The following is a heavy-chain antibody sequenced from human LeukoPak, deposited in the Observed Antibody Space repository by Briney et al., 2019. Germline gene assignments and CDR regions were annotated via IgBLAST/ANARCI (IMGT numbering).Heavy chain of an antibody. CDR1: GDNFTSDW. CDR3: ARMTSDWYLDY. D-gene: IGHD6-19*01. Sequence: GESLKISCEGSGDNFTSDWIAWGRQMPGKGLEWMGIIYPCDSDSRYSPSFEGQVTISADKSINNTYLRWSSLKASDTAMYYCARMTSDWYLDYWGQGTLVAVSS. CDR2: IYPCDSDS. V-gene: IGHV5-51*01. J-gene: IGHJ4*02.